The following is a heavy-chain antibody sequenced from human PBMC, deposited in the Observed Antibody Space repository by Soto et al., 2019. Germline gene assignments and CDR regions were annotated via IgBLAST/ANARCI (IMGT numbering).Heavy chain of an antibody. J-gene: IGHJ6*02. D-gene: IGHD6-13*01. CDR3: AREYSSSWSAIYYGMDV. CDR2: ISYDGSNK. CDR1: GFTFSSYA. Sequence: QVQLVESGGGVVQPGRSLRLFCAASGFTFSSYAMHWVRQAPGKGLEWVAVISYDGSNKYYADSVKGRFTISRDNSKNTLYLQMNSLRAEDTAVYYCAREYSSSWSAIYYGMDVWGQGTTVTVSS. V-gene: IGHV3-30-3*01.